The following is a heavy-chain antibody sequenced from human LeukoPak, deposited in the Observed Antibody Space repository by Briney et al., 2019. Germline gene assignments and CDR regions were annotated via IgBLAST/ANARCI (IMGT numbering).Heavy chain of an antibody. Sequence: ASVKVSCKASGYTFTSYAMHWVRQAPGQRLEWMGWINAGNGNTKYSQKFQGRVTITRDTSASTAYMELSSLRSEDTAVYYCARGGFVVVPAATYYYYGMDVWGQGTTVTVSS. CDR2: INAGNGNT. J-gene: IGHJ6*02. CDR1: GYTFTSYA. D-gene: IGHD2-2*01. CDR3: ARGGFVVVPAATYYYYGMDV. V-gene: IGHV1-3*01.